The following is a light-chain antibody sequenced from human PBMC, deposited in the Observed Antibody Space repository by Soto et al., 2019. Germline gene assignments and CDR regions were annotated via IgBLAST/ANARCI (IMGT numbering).Light chain of an antibody. CDR1: QSIGNW. J-gene: IGKJ2*01. CDR2: AAS. CDR3: QQYNNYPYT. V-gene: IGKV1-5*03. Sequence: DIQMTQSPSTLSASVGDRVTITCRASQSIGNWLAWYQQKPGTAPKLLIFAASDLETEVPSRFSGSGVGTVITLTSNSQHADDVAFYYCQQYNNYPYTFGQGTKLEIK.